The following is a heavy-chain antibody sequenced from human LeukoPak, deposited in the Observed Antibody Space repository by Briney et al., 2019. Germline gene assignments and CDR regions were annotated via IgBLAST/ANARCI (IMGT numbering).Heavy chain of an antibody. D-gene: IGHD3-9*01. Sequence: GASVKVSCKASGGTFISYAISWVRHAPGQGPEWMGGIIPIFGTANYAQKFQGRVTITADESTSTAYMELSSLRSEDTAVYYCARDQDTILSVNWFDPWGQGTLVTVSS. CDR1: GGTFISYA. CDR2: IIPIFGTA. J-gene: IGHJ5*02. V-gene: IGHV1-69*13. CDR3: ARDQDTILSVNWFDP.